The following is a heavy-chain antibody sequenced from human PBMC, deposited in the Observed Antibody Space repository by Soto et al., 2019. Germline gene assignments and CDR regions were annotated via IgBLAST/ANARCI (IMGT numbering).Heavy chain of an antibody. CDR3: ARDLRVVVAATEACSDF. CDR2: ISAYNGNT. CDR1: GYTFTSYG. D-gene: IGHD2-15*01. J-gene: IGHJ4*02. Sequence: ASVKVSCKASGYTFTSYGSSWVRQAPGQGLEWMGWISAYNGNTNYAQKLQGRVTMTTDTSTSTAYMELRSLRADDTAVYYCARDLRVVVAATEACSDFCGQGILVTVSS. V-gene: IGHV1-18*01.